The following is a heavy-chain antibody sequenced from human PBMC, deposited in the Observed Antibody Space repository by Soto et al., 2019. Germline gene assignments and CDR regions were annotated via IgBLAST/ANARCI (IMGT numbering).Heavy chain of an antibody. V-gene: IGHV6-1*01. J-gene: IGHJ5*02. CDR3: ARDSPPGYYDFWSGYYRTGINWFDP. Sequence: SQTLSLTCAISGDSVSSNSAAWNWIRQSPSRGLEWLERTYYRSKWYNDYAVSVKSRITINPDTSKNQFSLQLNSVTPEDTAVYYCARDSPPGYYDFWSGYYRTGINWFDPWGQGTLVTVSS. CDR1: GDSVSSNSAA. D-gene: IGHD3-3*01. CDR2: TYYRSKWYN.